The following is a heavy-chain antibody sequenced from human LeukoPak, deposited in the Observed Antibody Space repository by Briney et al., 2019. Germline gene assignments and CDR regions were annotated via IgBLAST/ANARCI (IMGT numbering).Heavy chain of an antibody. V-gene: IGHV3-30*02. J-gene: IGHJ4*02. CDR1: GFTFSHHG. CDR3: ARQGLPFDY. Sequence: GGSLRLSCAASGFTFSHHGMHWVRQAPGKGLEWVAFIRNDGSNHYYADSVKGRFTISRDSSKNTLYLQMNSLRAEDTAVYYCARQGLPFDYWGQGTLVTVSS. CDR2: IRNDGSNH.